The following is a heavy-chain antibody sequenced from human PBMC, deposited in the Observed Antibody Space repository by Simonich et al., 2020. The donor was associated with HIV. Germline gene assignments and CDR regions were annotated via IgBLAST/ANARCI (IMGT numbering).Heavy chain of an antibody. CDR3: ARVIFVTSAGFDY. D-gene: IGHD3-3*02. J-gene: IGHJ4*02. CDR2: INHSGTT. Sequence: QVRLQQWGAGLLKPSKTLSLPCAVYGGSFSVYYWSWNRQPPGKGLEWFGEINHSGTTNYNPTLKSRVTISRDTSKNQFSLKLSSVTAADTAIYYCARVIFVTSAGFDYWGQGTLVTVSS. CDR1: GGSFSVYY. V-gene: IGHV4-34*01.